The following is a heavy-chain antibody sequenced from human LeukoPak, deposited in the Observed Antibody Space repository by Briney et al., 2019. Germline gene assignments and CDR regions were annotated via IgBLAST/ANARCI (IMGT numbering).Heavy chain of an antibody. J-gene: IGHJ4*02. D-gene: IGHD2-8*02. CDR2: ISYDGSNK. V-gene: IGHV3-30-3*01. CDR1: GFTFSSYA. CDR3: AKAQRASCTGAHCYPLDF. Sequence: GGSLRLSCAASGFTFSSYAMHWVRQAPGKGLEWVAHISYDGSNKYYADSVKGRFTISRDNSKNTLYLQMNSLRVEDTAVYYCAKAQRASCTGAHCYPLDFWGQGTLVAVSS.